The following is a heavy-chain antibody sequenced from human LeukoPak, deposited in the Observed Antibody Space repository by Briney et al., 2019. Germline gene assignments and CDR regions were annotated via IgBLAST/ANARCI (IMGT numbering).Heavy chain of an antibody. CDR3: ADLSFSNRDAFDI. J-gene: IGHJ3*02. Sequence: ASVKVSCKASGYTFIRYYMYWVRQAPGQGLEWMGIINPSGGSTSYAQKLQGRVTMTTDTSTSTAYMELRSLRSDDTAVYYCADLSFSNRDAFDIWGQGTMVTVSS. CDR1: GYTFIRYY. CDR2: INPSGGST. V-gene: IGHV1-46*01. D-gene: IGHD1-26*01.